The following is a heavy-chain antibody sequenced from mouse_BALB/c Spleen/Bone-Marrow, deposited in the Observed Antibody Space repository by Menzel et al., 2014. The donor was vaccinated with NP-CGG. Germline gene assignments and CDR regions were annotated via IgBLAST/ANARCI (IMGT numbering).Heavy chain of an antibody. J-gene: IGHJ3*01. CDR1: GYTFRNYW. CDR2: ILPGSYST. D-gene: IGHD2-2*01. CDR3: ARRGGYPWFAY. V-gene: IGHV1-9*01. Sequence: QVHVKQSGAELMRPVASVKISCKATGYTFRNYWIEWVKQRPGHGLEWIGEILPGSYSTIYNEKLKGKATFTADTSSNTAYMQLSSLTSEDSAVYYCARRGGYPWFAYWGQGTLVTVSA.